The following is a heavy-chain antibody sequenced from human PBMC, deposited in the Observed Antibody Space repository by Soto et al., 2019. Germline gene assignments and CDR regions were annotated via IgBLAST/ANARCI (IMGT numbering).Heavy chain of an antibody. CDR2: IYSGGST. V-gene: IGHV3-53*01. CDR1: GFTVSSNY. Sequence: GGSRRRSCAASGFTVSSNYMSWVRQAPGKGLEWVSVIYSGGSTYYADSVKGRFTISRDNSKNTLYLQMNSLRAEDTAVYYCARGLGYCSSTSCPYRQKGYYFDYWGQGTLVTVSS. D-gene: IGHD2-2*01. CDR3: ARGLGYCSSTSCPYRQKGYYFDY. J-gene: IGHJ4*02.